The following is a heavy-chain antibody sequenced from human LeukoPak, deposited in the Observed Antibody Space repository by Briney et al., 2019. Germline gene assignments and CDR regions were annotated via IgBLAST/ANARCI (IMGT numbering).Heavy chain of an antibody. CDR1: GGSINSYF. D-gene: IGHD2-2*01. CDR2: IYYSGST. Sequence: SETLSLTCTASGGSINSYFWSWMRQPPGKGLEWIGYIYYSGSTHYNPSLKSRVTMPVDTSNNQFSLQLNTVTGADTTVYYCARAGYCSSTKCYEGRLFDYWGQGTLVTVSS. J-gene: IGHJ4*02. V-gene: IGHV4-59*01. CDR3: ARAGYCSSTKCYEGRLFDY.